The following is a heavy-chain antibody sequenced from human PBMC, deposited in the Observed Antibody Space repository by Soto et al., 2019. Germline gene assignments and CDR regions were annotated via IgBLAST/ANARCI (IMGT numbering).Heavy chain of an antibody. Sequence: SETLSLTCSVSGTSIISYYWSWIRQPPGKGLEWIANIHYSGTTNYNPSLASRVTLSVDTSKNQFSLKMTSVTAADRAMYFCARYNSYAIDYWGRGTLVTVSS. CDR3: ARYNSYAIDY. CDR2: IHYSGTT. D-gene: IGHD2-8*01. J-gene: IGHJ4*02. V-gene: IGHV4-59*01. CDR1: GTSIISYY.